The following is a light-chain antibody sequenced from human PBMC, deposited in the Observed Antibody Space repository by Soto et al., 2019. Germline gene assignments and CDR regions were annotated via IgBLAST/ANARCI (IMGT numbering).Light chain of an antibody. V-gene: IGKV3-11*01. Sequence: EIVLTQSPATLSLSPGEGATLSCRASQSVSTYLAWYQQEPGQAPRLLIYDASNRATGIPARFSGSGSGTDFALTISSLEPEDFAVYYCQQRSNWPITFGQGTRLEIK. CDR1: QSVSTY. CDR2: DAS. J-gene: IGKJ5*01. CDR3: QQRSNWPIT.